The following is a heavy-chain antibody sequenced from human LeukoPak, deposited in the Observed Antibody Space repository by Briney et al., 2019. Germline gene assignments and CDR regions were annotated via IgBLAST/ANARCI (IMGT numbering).Heavy chain of an antibody. Sequence: GGSLRLSCTASGFTFTGYAMHWVRQAPGKGLEWVALMSEDGRKENYADSVKGRFTISRDRSQNTLYLQMKSLRAEDTAVYYCARGAMSTFARFDSWGQGTLVSVSS. J-gene: IGHJ4*02. D-gene: IGHD2/OR15-2a*01. CDR1: GFTFTGYA. V-gene: IGHV3-30*14. CDR3: ARGAMSTFARFDS. CDR2: MSEDGRKE.